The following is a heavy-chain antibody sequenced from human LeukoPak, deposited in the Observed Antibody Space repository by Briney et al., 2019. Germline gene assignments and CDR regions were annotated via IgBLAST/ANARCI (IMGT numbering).Heavy chain of an antibody. V-gene: IGHV3-9*01. J-gene: IGHJ6*02. CDR1: GFRFDDYA. CDR2: INWNSGSL. Sequence: GGSLRLSCAASGFRFDDYAMHWVRQAPGKGLEWVSSINWNSGSLGYADSVKGRFTISRDNAKKSLYLQMNSLRGEDTGLYYCAKDTGAFYYYTMDAWGQGTTVTVSS. D-gene: IGHD3-10*01. CDR3: AKDTGAFYYYTMDA.